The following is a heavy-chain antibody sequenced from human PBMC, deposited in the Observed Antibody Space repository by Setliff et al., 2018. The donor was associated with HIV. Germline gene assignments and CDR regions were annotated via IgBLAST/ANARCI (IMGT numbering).Heavy chain of an antibody. J-gene: IGHJ4*02. CDR3: ALWGYSNAGGFDY. D-gene: IGHD5-12*01. CDR2: IYYSGST. Sequence: SETLSLTCTVSGGSISSYYWSWIRQPPGKGLEWIGYIYYSGSTNYNPSLKSRVTISKDTSKNQFSLHMRSVTAADTAVYYCALWGYSNAGGFDYWGRGALVTVSS. CDR1: GGSISSYY. V-gene: IGHV4-59*12.